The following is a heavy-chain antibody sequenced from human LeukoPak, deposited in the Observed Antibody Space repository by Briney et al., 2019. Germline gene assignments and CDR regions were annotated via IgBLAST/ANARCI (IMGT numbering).Heavy chain of an antibody. J-gene: IGHJ3*02. Sequence: PSETLSLTCTVSGGSISSYYWSWIRQPPGKGLEWIGYIYYSGSTNYNPSLKSRVTISVDTSKNQFSLKLSSVTAADTAVYYCARQGLVGGAPEAFDIWGQGTMVTVSS. V-gene: IGHV4-59*08. D-gene: IGHD1-26*01. CDR1: GGSISSYY. CDR2: IYYSGST. CDR3: ARQGLVGGAPEAFDI.